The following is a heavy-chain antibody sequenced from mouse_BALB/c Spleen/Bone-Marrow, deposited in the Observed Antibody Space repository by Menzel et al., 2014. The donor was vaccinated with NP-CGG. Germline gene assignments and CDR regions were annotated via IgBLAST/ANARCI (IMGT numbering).Heavy chain of an antibody. CDR3: AREFITAIHWYFDV. V-gene: IGHV7-3*02. Sequence: EVKLVESGGGLVQPGGSLRLSCATSGFTFTDYYMSWVRQPPGKALEWLGFIRNKANGYTAEYSASVKGRFTISRDNSQTILYLQMTTLRAEDSATYYCAREFITAIHWYFDVWGAGTTVTVSS. CDR1: GFTFTDYY. CDR2: IRNKANGYTA. J-gene: IGHJ1*01. D-gene: IGHD1-2*01.